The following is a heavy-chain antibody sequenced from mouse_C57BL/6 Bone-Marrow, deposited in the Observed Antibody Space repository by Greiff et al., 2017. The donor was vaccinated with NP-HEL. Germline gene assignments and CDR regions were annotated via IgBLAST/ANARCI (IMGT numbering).Heavy chain of an antibody. Sequence: QVQLQQPGAELVKPGASVKLSCKASGYTFTSYWMHWVKQRPGQGLEWIGLIHPNSGSTNYNEKFKSKATLTVDKSSSTAYMQLSSLTSEDSAVYYCARKGGYDSNWFRDWGQGTLVTVAA. V-gene: IGHV1-64*01. CDR2: IHPNSGST. CDR3: ARKGGYDSNWFRD. J-gene: IGHJ3*01. D-gene: IGHD2-5*01. CDR1: GYTFTSYW.